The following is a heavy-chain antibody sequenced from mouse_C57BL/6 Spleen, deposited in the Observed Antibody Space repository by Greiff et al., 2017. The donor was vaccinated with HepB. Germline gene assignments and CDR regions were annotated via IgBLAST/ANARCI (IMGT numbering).Heavy chain of an antibody. CDR2: IYPRSGNT. CDR3: ARSEDYDRAWFAY. J-gene: IGHJ3*01. Sequence: VKLMESGAELARPGASVKLSCKASGYTFTSYGISWVKQRTGQGLEWIGEIYPRSGNTYYNEKFKGKATLTADKSSSTAYMELRSLTSEDSAVYFCARSEDYDRAWFAYWGQGTLVTVSA. D-gene: IGHD2-4*01. CDR1: GYTFTSYG. V-gene: IGHV1-81*01.